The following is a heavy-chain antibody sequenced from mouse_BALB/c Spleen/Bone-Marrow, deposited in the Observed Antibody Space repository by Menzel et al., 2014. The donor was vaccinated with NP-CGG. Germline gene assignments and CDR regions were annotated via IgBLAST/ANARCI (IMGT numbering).Heavy chain of an antibody. CDR1: GYTFTSYW. CDR2: INPSTGYT. V-gene: IGHV1-7*01. D-gene: IGHD2-2*01. Sequence: VQLQESGAELAKPGASVKMSCKASGYTFTSYWMHWAKQRPGQGLEWIGYINPSTGYTEYNQKFKDKAALTADKSSSTAYMQLSSLTSEDPAVYYCARSGGGYDGFAYWGQGTLVTVSA. J-gene: IGHJ3*01. CDR3: ARSGGGYDGFAY.